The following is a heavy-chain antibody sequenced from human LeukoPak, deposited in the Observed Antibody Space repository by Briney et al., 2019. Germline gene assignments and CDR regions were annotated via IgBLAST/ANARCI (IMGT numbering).Heavy chain of an antibody. V-gene: IGHV5-51*01. D-gene: IGHD3-10*01. CDR1: GYSFTSYW. J-gene: IGHJ3*02. Sequence: GESLKISCKGSGYSFTSYWIGWVRQMRGKGLEWMGIIYPGDSDTRYSPSFQGQVTISADKSISTAYLQWSSLKASDTAMYYCASPTYYYGSGSYKAFDIWGQGTMVTVSS. CDR2: IYPGDSDT. CDR3: ASPTYYYGSGSYKAFDI.